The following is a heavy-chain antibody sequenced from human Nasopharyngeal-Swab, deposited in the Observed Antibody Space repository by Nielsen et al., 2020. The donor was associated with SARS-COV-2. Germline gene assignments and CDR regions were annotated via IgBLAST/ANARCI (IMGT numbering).Heavy chain of an antibody. CDR1: GGSISSSSYY. CDR3: ARGRYSSGWYILYNWFDP. J-gene: IGHJ5*02. D-gene: IGHD6-19*01. CDR2: IYYSGST. Sequence: GSLRLSCTVSGGSISSSSYYWGWIRQPPGKGLEWIGSIYYSGSTYYNPSLKSRVTISVDTSKNQFSLKLSSVTAADTAVYYCARGRYSSGWYILYNWFDPWGQGTLVTVSS. V-gene: IGHV4-39*01.